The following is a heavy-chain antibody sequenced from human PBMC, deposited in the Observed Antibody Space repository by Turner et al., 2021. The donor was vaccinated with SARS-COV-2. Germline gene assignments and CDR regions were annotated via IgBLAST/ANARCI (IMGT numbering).Heavy chain of an antibody. D-gene: IGHD6-25*01. J-gene: IGHJ4*02. CDR3: ATDPLGWAGYDY. CDR2: FDPEDRET. V-gene: IGHV1-24*01. Sequence: QVQLVQSGAEMKKPGASVKVSCKVSGYTLTEIFIHWVRQAPGKGLEWMGGFDPEDRETIYAQKFQGRVTMTDDTSTDIAYMELSSLSSDDTAVYYCATDPLGWAGYDYWGQGTLVTVSS. CDR1: GYTLTEIF.